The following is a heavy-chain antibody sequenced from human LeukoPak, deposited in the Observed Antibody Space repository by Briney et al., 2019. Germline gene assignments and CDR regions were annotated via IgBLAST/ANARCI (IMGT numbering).Heavy chain of an antibody. V-gene: IGHV3-74*01. CDR2: ITSDGSTT. Sequence: GGSLRLTCVGSGFSLSDYWMHWVRQTPGKGLMWVSRITSDGSTTWYADSVKGRFTVSRDNAKNTLFLEMNSLRDEDTAVYYCAGDYIWGRLFWGQGTLVTVSS. D-gene: IGHD3-16*01. CDR1: GFSLSDYW. J-gene: IGHJ4*01. CDR3: AGDYIWGRLF.